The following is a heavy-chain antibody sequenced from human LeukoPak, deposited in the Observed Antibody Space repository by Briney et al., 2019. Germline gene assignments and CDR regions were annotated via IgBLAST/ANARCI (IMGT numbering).Heavy chain of an antibody. J-gene: IGHJ4*02. D-gene: IGHD3-10*01. CDR2: IYYSGNT. CDR3: ARQERILRGVINHFDY. Sequence: SETLSLTCAVYGGSFSGYYWGWIRQPPGKGLEWIGSIYYSGNTYYNPSLKSRVTISVDTSKNQFSLKVNSVSAADTAVYYCARQERILRGVINHFDYWGQGTLVTVSS. V-gene: IGHV4-39*01. CDR1: GGSFSGYY.